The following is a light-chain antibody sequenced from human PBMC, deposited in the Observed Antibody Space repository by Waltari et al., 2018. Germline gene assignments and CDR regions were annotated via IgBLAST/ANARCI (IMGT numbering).Light chain of an antibody. CDR2: DDN. CDR3: CSYAGSYTWV. J-gene: IGLJ3*02. V-gene: IGLV2-23*01. Sequence: QSALSQPAPSSASPGQSITISCTGTSIDVGNYNLVSWYQQYPGKAPKVMIYDDNRRPSGGSDRFSGSKCGNTASLTISGVQAEDEADYYCCSYAGSYTWVFGGGTKLTVL. CDR1: SIDVGNYNL.